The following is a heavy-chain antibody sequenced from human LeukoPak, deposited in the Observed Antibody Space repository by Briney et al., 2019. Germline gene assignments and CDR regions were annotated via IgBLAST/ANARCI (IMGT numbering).Heavy chain of an antibody. CDR1: GFTFSSYT. D-gene: IGHD4-23*01. Sequence: GGSLRLSCAASGFTFSSYTMNWARQAPGKGLQWVSSISSSSSLIYYADSVKGRFTISRDNAKNSLYLQMNSLRVEDTAVYYCASSVVSGYWGQGTLVTVSS. CDR3: ASSVVSGY. J-gene: IGHJ4*02. V-gene: IGHV3-21*01. CDR2: ISSSSSLI.